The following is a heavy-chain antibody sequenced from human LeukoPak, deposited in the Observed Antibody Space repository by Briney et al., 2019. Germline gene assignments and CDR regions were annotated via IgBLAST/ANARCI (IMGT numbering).Heavy chain of an antibody. D-gene: IGHD3-22*01. J-gene: IGHJ6*04. Sequence: GGSLRLSCAASGFSFDDYGMSWVRQAPGKGLEWVSYISSSGSTIYYADSVKGRFTISRDNAKNSLYLQMNSLRAEDTAVYYCAELGITMIRGVWGKGTTVTISS. CDR1: GFSFDDYG. V-gene: IGHV3-48*03. CDR3: AELGITMIRGV. CDR2: ISSSGSTI.